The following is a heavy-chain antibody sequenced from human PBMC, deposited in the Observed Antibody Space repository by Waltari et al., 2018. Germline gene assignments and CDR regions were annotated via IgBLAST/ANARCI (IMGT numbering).Heavy chain of an antibody. CDR1: GFTFSSYG. J-gene: IGHJ6*02. CDR2: ISLERSDK. V-gene: IGHV3-30*18. CDR3: AKDSEGHDILTGTHYYYYGMDV. D-gene: IGHD3-9*01. Sequence: QVQLVESGGGVVQPGRALRLSCAASGFTFSSYGMDWVRQAPGTGLEMVSHISLERSDKHSTTSVTGRFTIYGDNSKNTLYLQMNSLRAEDTAVYYCAKDSEGHDILTGTHYYYYGMDVWGQGTTVTVSS.